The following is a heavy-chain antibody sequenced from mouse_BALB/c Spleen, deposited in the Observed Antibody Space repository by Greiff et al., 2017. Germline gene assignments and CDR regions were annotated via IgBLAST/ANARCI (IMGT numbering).Heavy chain of an antibody. CDR3: TRRDGYWYFDV. CDR1: GYTFTSYY. Sequence: QVQLQQSGAELVKPGASVKLSCKASGYTFTSYYMYWVKQRPGQGLEWIGEINPSNGGTNFNEKFKSKATLTVDKSSSTAYMQLSSLTSEDSAVYYYTRRDGYWYFDVWGAGTTVTVSS. CDR2: INPSNGGT. V-gene: IGHV1S81*02. J-gene: IGHJ1*01. D-gene: IGHD2-3*01.